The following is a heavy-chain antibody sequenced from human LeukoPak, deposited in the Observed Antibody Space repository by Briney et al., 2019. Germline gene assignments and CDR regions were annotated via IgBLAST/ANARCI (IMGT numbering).Heavy chain of an antibody. V-gene: IGHV3-21*01. J-gene: IGHJ4*02. CDR1: GFTFNSYA. CDR2: ISSSSSYI. Sequence: NPGGSLRLSCAASGFTFNSYAMGWVRQAPGKGLEWVSSISSSSSYIYYADSVKGRFTISRDNAKNSLYLQMNSLRAEDTAVYYCARDQDYGSGSYEFDYWGQGTLVTVSS. CDR3: ARDQDYGSGSYEFDY. D-gene: IGHD3-10*01.